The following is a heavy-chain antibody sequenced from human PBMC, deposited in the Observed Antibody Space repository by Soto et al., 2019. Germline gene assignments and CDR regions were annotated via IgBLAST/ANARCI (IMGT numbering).Heavy chain of an antibody. J-gene: IGHJ3*02. CDR2: IIPIFGTA. V-gene: IGHV1-69*12. CDR1: GGTFSSYA. CDR3: APDYSKRGDAFDI. Sequence: QVQLVQSGAEVKKPGSSVKGSCKDSGGTFSSYAISWVRQAPGKGLEWMGGIIPIFGTANYAQKFQGRVTITAAEATSTAFMEPSSLRSAYTAVYYLAPDYSKRGDAFDIWGQGTMVTVSS. D-gene: IGHD4-4*01.